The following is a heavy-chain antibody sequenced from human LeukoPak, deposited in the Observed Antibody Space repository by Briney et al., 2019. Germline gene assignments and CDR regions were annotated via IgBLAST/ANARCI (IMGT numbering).Heavy chain of an antibody. CDR2: IYYSGST. V-gene: IGHV4-39*07. CDR3: ARSLFSYLDY. Sequence: PSETLSLTCTVSGGSISSSSYYWGWIRQPPGKGLEWIGSIYYSGSTYYNPSLKSRVTISVDTSKNQFSLKLSSVTAADTAVYYCARSLFSYLDYWGQGTLVTVSS. J-gene: IGHJ4*02. CDR1: GGSISSSSYY. D-gene: IGHD5-18*01.